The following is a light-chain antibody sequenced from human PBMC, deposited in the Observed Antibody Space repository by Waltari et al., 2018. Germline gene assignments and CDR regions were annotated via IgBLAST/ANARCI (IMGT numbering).Light chain of an antibody. V-gene: IGKV3-20*01. Sequence: EIVLTQSPGTLSLSPGERATLSCRASQSVSSSFLVWYQQKPGQAPRLLMFGASSRATGIPDRFSGSGSGTDFTLTISRLEPEDFAVYYCQQYGSSPTFGQGTKLEIK. CDR2: GAS. J-gene: IGKJ2*01. CDR3: QQYGSSPT. CDR1: QSVSSSF.